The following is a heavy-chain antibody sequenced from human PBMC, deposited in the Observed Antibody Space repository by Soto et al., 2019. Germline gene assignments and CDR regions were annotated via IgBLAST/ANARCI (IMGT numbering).Heavy chain of an antibody. CDR1: GYTFTGYY. CDR2: INPNSGGT. Sequence: ASVKVSCKASGYTFTGYYMHWVRQAPGQGLEWMGWINPNSGGTNYAQKFQGRVTMTRDTSISTAYMELSRLRSDDTAVYYCAGGPYYDSSGCPDYWGQGTLVTVSS. V-gene: IGHV1-2*02. CDR3: AGGPYYDSSGCPDY. D-gene: IGHD3-22*01. J-gene: IGHJ4*02.